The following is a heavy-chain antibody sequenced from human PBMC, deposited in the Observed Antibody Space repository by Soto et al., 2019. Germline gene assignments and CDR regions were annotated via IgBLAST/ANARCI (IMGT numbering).Heavy chain of an antibody. CDR2: IYYSGST. CDR3: ARERHDYYDSRGYLDY. D-gene: IGHD3-22*01. Sequence: QVQLQESGPGLVKPSQTLSLTCTVSGGSISSGGYYWSWIRQHPGKGLEWIGYIYYSGSTYYSPSLKSRVTISVDTSKNQFSLKLSSVTAADTAVYYCARERHDYYDSRGYLDYWGQGTLVTVSS. J-gene: IGHJ4*02. V-gene: IGHV4-31*03. CDR1: GGSISSGGYY.